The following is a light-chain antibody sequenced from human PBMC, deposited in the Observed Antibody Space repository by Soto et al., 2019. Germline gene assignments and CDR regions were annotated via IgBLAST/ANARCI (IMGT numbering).Light chain of an antibody. J-gene: IGKJ2*01. CDR1: QNIFSW. Sequence: DIQMTQSPSTLSASVGDRVTITCRASQNIFSWLAWYQQKPGKAPKLLIYKASSLESGVPSRFSGSGSGTELTLTISSLQPDDFATYYCQQYSSDYTFGQGTKLEIK. CDR2: KAS. V-gene: IGKV1-5*03. CDR3: QQYSSDYT.